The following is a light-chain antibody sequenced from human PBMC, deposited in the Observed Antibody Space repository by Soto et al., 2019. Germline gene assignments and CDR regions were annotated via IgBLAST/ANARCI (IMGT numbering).Light chain of an antibody. J-gene: IGLJ2*01. Sequence: QTVVTQEPSLTVSPGGTVTLTCGSSTGTVTSGHYPFWSQQKPGQAPRTLIYDTNNKQSWTPARFSGSLLGGKAALTLSGAQPEDEAEYYCLLYYSGARVFGGGTKLTVL. CDR2: DTN. V-gene: IGLV7-46*01. CDR1: TGTVTSGHY. CDR3: LLYYSGARV.